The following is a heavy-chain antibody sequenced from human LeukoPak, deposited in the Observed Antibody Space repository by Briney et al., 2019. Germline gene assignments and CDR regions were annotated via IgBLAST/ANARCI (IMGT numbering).Heavy chain of an antibody. CDR2: INPSGGST. Sequence: ASVKVSCKASGYTFTSYYMHWVRQAPGQGLEWMGIINPSGGSTSYAQKFQGRVTMTRDTSTSTVYMELSSLRSEDTAVYYCAGVYYDSSGYYPKHAFDIWGQGTMVTVSS. V-gene: IGHV1-46*03. D-gene: IGHD3-22*01. CDR1: GYTFTSYY. J-gene: IGHJ3*02. CDR3: AGVYYDSSGYYPKHAFDI.